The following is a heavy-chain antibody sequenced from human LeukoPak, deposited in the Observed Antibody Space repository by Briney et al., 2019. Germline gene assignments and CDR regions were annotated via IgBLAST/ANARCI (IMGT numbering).Heavy chain of an antibody. Sequence: PGGSLRLSCAASGFTFSSYSMNWVRQAPGKGLEWVSYISSSSSTIYYADSVKGRFTISRDNAKNSLYLQMNSLRAEDTAVYYCARRYCSSTSCCLDYWGQGTLVTVSS. CDR2: ISSSSSTI. J-gene: IGHJ4*02. CDR3: ARRYCSSTSCCLDY. V-gene: IGHV3-48*01. D-gene: IGHD2-2*01. CDR1: GFTFSSYS.